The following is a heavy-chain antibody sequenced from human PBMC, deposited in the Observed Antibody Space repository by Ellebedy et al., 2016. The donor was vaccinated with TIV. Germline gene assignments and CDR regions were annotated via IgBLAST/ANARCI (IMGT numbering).Heavy chain of an antibody. CDR1: GFTVSGNY. V-gene: IGHV3-66*01. J-gene: IGHJ6*02. Sequence: PGGSLRLSCAASGFTVSGNYMSWVRQAPGKGLECVPVIYSDGSTFYADSVKGRLAISRDSPKNTLYLQMSSLRAEDTAVYYCARGITVADSRGFFYYYGLDVWGQGTTVTVFS. CDR2: IYSDGST. CDR3: ARGITVADSRGFFYYYGLDV. D-gene: IGHD6-19*01.